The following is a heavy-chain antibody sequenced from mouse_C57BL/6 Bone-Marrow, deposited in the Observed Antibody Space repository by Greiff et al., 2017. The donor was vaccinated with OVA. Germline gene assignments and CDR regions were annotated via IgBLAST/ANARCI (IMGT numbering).Heavy chain of an antibody. D-gene: IGHD4-1*01. V-gene: IGHV14-2*01. Sequence: EVLRVESGAELVKPGASVKLSCTASGFNIKDYYMHWVKQRTEQGLEWIGRIDPEDGETKYAPKIQGKATITADTSSNTAYLQLSSLTSEDTAVYYCALNWDERAYAMDYWGQGTSDTVSS. CDR2: IDPEDGET. CDR3: ALNWDERAYAMDY. CDR1: GFNIKDYY. J-gene: IGHJ4*01.